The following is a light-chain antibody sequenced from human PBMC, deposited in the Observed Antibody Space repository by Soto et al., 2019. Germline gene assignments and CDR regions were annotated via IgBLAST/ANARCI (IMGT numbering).Light chain of an antibody. V-gene: IGLV7-46*01. CDR1: TGAVTSGHY. J-gene: IGLJ3*02. CDR2: DTS. Sequence: QAVVTQEPSLTVSPGGTVTLTCGYSTGAVTSGHYPYWFQQKPGQAPRTLIYDTSNKHSWTPARFSGSLLGGKAALTLSGAQHEDEAEYYCLLSYSDTRRVFGGGTKVTVL. CDR3: LLSYSDTRRV.